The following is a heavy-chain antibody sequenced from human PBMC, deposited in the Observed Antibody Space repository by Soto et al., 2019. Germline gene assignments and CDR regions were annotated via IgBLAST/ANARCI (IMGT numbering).Heavy chain of an antibody. CDR3: ARDAYCSGTSCYESGIFDY. V-gene: IGHV3-33*01. Sequence: QVQLVESGGGVVQPGRSLRLSCAASGFTFSSYGMHWVRQAPGKGLEWVAVIWYDGSNKYYADSVKGRFTISRDNSKNTLYLQMNSLRADDTAVYYCARDAYCSGTSCYESGIFDYWGQGTLVTVSS. CDR1: GFTFSSYG. D-gene: IGHD2-2*01. CDR2: IWYDGSNK. J-gene: IGHJ4*02.